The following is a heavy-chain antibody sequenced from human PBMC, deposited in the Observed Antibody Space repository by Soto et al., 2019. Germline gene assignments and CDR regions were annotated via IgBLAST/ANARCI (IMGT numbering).Heavy chain of an antibody. CDR2: VSGYNGDT. CDR1: GYTFSRYG. D-gene: IGHD2-8*01. Sequence: QGQLVQSGPEVKKPGASVKVSCKASGYTFSRYGISWVRQAPGQGLEWMGWVSGYNGDTKYAQKVQGRVTMTIDTSXXTAEMELRSLTSDDTAKYYCAKNGQPPYYYYGMDVWGQGTTVTVSS. V-gene: IGHV1-18*01. J-gene: IGHJ6*02. CDR3: AKNGQPPYYYYGMDV.